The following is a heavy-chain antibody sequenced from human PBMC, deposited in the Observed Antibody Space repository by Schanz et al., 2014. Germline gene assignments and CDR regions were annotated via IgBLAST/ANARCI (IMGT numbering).Heavy chain of an antibody. V-gene: IGHV3-23*01. CDR3: ARPRFDYGEVDY. D-gene: IGHD4-17*01. Sequence: EVQLLDSGGGLVQPGGSLRLSCAASGFTFSTYAMSWVRQAPGKGLEWVSALSGSGGSTYYADSVKGRFTISRDNSENTLYLQMNSLSAEDTAVYYCARPRFDYGEVDYWGQGTLVTVSS. CDR2: LSGSGGST. CDR1: GFTFSTYA. J-gene: IGHJ4*02.